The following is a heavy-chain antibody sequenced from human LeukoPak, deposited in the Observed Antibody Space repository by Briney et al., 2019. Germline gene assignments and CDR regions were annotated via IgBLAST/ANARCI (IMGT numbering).Heavy chain of an antibody. CDR3: AKDEGIRYYDSSGYYYSFDY. V-gene: IGHV3-48*03. D-gene: IGHD3-22*01. J-gene: IGHJ4*02. CDR2: ISSSGSTI. CDR1: GFTFSSYE. Sequence: GGSLRLSCAASGFTFSSYEMNWVRQAPGKGLEWVSYISSSGSTIYYADSVKGRFTISRDNAKNSLYLQMNSLRAEDTAVYYCAKDEGIRYYDSSGYYYSFDYWGQGTLVTVSS.